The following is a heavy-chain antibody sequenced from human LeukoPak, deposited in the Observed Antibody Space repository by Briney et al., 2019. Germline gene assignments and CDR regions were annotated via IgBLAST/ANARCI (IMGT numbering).Heavy chain of an antibody. CDR2: IYYSGST. CDR1: GGSIGSYY. Sequence: SETLSLTCTVSGGSIGSYYWSWIRQPAGKGLEWIGHIYYSGSTNYNPSLNSSLKSRVTMSVDMSKNQFSLKLSSVTAADTAVYYCARDAGGSSSSEYFQHWGQGTLVTVSS. J-gene: IGHJ1*01. CDR3: ARDAGGSSSSEYFQH. D-gene: IGHD2-2*01. V-gene: IGHV4-4*07.